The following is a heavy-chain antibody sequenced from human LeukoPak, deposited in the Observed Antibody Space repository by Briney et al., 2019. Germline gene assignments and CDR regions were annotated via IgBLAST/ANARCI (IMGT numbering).Heavy chain of an antibody. CDR3: TGYNYGDFDY. V-gene: IGHV4-59*01. CDR2: IYYSGST. Sequence: SETLSLTCTVSGGSISSYYWSWIRQPPGKGLEWIGYIYYSGSTNYNPSLKSRVTISVDTSKNQFSLKLSSVTAADTAVYYCTGYNYGDFDYWGQGTLVTVSS. J-gene: IGHJ4*02. D-gene: IGHD5-18*01. CDR1: GGSISSYY.